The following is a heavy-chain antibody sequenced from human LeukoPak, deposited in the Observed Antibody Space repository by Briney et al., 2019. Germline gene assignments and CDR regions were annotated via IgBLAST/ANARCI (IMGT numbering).Heavy chain of an antibody. V-gene: IGHV4-34*01. CDR3: ARGRTEYSYDSSGYYSY. Sequence: PSETLSLTCAVYGGSFSGYYWSWIRQPPGKWREWIGEINHSGSTNYNPSLKSRVTITVDTSKNQFFLKLSSVTAADTAVYYCARGRTEYSYDSSGYYSYWGQGTLVTVSS. CDR2: INHSGST. D-gene: IGHD3-22*01. CDR1: GGSFSGYY. J-gene: IGHJ4*02.